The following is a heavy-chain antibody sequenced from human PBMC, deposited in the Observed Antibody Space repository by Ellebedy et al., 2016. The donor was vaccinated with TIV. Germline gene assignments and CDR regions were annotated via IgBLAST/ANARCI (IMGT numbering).Heavy chain of an antibody. Sequence: PGGSLRLSCAASGFTFSSYGMSWVRQATGKGLEWVSAISGSGGSTYYADSVKGRFTISRDNSKNTLYLQMNSLRVDDTAVHYCAKEGWLSYFDYWGQGTLVTVSS. CDR3: AKEGWLSYFDY. CDR1: GFTFSSYG. V-gene: IGHV3-23*01. D-gene: IGHD3-22*01. CDR2: ISGSGGST. J-gene: IGHJ4*02.